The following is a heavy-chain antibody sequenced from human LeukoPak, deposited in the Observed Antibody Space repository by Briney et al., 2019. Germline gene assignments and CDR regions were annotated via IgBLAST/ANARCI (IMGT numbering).Heavy chain of an antibody. CDR2: VHYSGAT. V-gene: IGHV4-39*01. J-gene: IGHJ5*02. D-gene: IGHD3-10*01. CDR3: ARQASGSYYQNWFDP. Sequence: SETLSLTCTVSGGSITSTTFYWGWIRQPPGKGLQWIGRVHYSGATYYSPSLQSRATISVDTSNNQFSLNLTSVTAADTAIYSCARQASGSYYQNWFDPWGQGTLVIVSS. CDR1: GGSITSTTFY.